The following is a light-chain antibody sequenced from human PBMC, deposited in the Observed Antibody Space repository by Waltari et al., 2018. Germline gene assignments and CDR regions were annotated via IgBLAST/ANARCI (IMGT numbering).Light chain of an antibody. CDR2: DVS. J-gene: IGLJ2*01. Sequence: QSALTQPASVSGSPGHSITISCTGTSSDVGGYDYVSWYQQHPGKAPKLMIYDVSNLPSGVSNLFSGSKSGNTASLTISGLQAEDEADYYCNSYTSSSTLVFGGGTKLTVL. V-gene: IGLV2-14*03. CDR3: NSYTSSSTLV. CDR1: SSDVGGYDY.